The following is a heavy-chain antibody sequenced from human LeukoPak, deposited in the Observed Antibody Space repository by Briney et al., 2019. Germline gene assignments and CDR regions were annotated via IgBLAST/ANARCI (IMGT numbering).Heavy chain of an antibody. CDR2: IYSGGST. CDR1: GFTVSSNY. V-gene: IGHV3-53*01. CDR3: ARVDDSSGYYYVDY. Sequence: PGGSLRLSCAASGFTVSSNYMSWVRQAPGKGLEWVSVIYSGGSTYYADSMKGRFTISRDNSKNTLYLQMNSLRAEDTAVYYCARVDDSSGYYYVDYWGQGILVTVSS. J-gene: IGHJ4*02. D-gene: IGHD3-22*01.